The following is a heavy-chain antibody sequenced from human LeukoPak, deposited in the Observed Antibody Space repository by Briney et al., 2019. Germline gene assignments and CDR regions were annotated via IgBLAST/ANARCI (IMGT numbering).Heavy chain of an antibody. V-gene: IGHV1-2*02. Sequence: ASLKVSCKDSGYTFTGYYLHWVRQAPGQGLEWMGWIHPNSGGTNYAQKFQGRVTMTRDTSISTAYMELSSLRSDDTAVYYCARLAAVPGWSQGTLVTVSS. J-gene: IGHJ1*01. CDR1: GYTFTGYY. CDR3: ARLAAVPG. D-gene: IGHD6-19*01. CDR2: IHPNSGGT.